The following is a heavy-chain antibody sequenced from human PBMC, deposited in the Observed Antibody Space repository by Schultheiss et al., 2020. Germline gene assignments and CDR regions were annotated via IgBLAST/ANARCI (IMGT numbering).Heavy chain of an antibody. CDR3: ARDQGAYYFDY. Sequence: GGSLRLSCAASRFTLKSRCLRWVRQVTGKGLEWVSSISSSSSYIYYADSVKGRFTISRDNAKNSLYLQMNSLRAEDTAVYYCARDQGAYYFDYWGQGTLVTVSS. V-gene: IGHV3-21*01. CDR2: ISSSSSYI. J-gene: IGHJ4*02. CDR1: RFTLKSRC.